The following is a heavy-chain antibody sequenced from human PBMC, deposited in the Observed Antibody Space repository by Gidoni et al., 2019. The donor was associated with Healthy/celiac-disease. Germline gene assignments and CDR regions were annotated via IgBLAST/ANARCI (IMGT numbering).Heavy chain of an antibody. CDR1: GYTFTSFG. CDR3: ARDHGYCSGGSSYSGRNTAMVYESFDY. V-gene: IGHV1-18*01. CDR2: ISAYNGNT. Sequence: QVQLVQSGAEVKKPGASVKVSCKASGYTFTSFGISWVRQAPGQGLEWMGWISAYNGNTNYAQKLQGRVTMTTDTSTSTAYMGLRSLRSDDTAVYYCARDHGYCSGGSSYSGRNTAMVYESFDYWGQGTLVTVSS. D-gene: IGHD2-15*01. J-gene: IGHJ4*02.